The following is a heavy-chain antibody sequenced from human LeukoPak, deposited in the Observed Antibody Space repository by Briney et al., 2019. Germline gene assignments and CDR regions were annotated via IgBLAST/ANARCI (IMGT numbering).Heavy chain of an antibody. CDR1: GGSISSGDYY. CDR3: ARTTGYYPPYYFDY. D-gene: IGHD3-9*01. Sequence: SETLSLTCTVSGGSISSGDYYWTWIRQPPGKGLEWIGYIYYSGSTYYNPSLKSRVIMSVDTSKTQLSLKLSSVTAADTAVYYCARTTGYYPPYYFDYWGQGTLVTVSS. J-gene: IGHJ4*02. CDR2: IYYSGST. V-gene: IGHV4-30-4*08.